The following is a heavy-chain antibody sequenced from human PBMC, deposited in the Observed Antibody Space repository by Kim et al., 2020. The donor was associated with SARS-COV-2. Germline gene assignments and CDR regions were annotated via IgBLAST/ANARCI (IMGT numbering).Heavy chain of an antibody. CDR3: SRAMNSGSYFGFDI. CDR2: IRSRGYSGTS. D-gene: IGHD1-26*01. J-gene: IGHJ3*02. CDR1: GFNFGDHA. Sequence: GGSLRLSCTASGFNFGDHAVSWFRRPPGQGLEWVGFIRSRGYSGTSEYAESVKGRFTISRDDSKRIAFLEMNSLKREDTGVYFCSRAMNSGSYFGFDIWGQGTTVTVSS. V-gene: IGHV3-49*03.